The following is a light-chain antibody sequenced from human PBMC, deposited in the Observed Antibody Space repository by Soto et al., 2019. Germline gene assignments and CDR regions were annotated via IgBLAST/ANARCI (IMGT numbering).Light chain of an antibody. CDR3: QHRNNRPFS. J-gene: IGKJ3*01. V-gene: IGKV3D-20*02. CDR2: GAS. CDR1: QSVSSY. Sequence: EIVLTQSPGTLSLSPGERATLSCRASQSVSSYLGWYQQKPGQAPRLLIYGASTRANGIPDRFSGSGSDTDFTLTISRLEPEDFAVYYCQHRNNRPFSFGPGTKVDIK.